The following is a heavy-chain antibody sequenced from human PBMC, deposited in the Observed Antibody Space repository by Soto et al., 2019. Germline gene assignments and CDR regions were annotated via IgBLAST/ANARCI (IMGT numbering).Heavy chain of an antibody. CDR3: ARFRLGGPDFGGYYYYCMDV. CDR1: GYSFTSYW. Sequence: GESLMISCKESGYSFTSYWIGWVRPRPGKGLERMGIIYPGDSDTRYRPSFQGQVTISADKSISTAYLQWSSLKASVTAMYYCARFRLGGPDFGGYYYYCMDVWGQGTTVTVSS. D-gene: IGHD3-10*01. J-gene: IGHJ6*02. V-gene: IGHV5-51*01. CDR2: IYPGDSDT.